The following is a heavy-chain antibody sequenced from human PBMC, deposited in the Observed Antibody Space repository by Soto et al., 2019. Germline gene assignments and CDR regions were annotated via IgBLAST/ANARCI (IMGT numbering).Heavy chain of an antibody. D-gene: IGHD2-8*02. Sequence: GGSLRLSCAASGFSVSSNYMSWVRQAPGKGLEWVSVIYSGDNTYYADSVKGRFTISRHNSKNTLYLQMNSLQVEDTALYYCARVYTGLDYWGQGTLVTVSS. CDR2: IYSGDNT. CDR3: ARVYTGLDY. CDR1: GFSVSSNY. V-gene: IGHV3-53*01. J-gene: IGHJ4*02.